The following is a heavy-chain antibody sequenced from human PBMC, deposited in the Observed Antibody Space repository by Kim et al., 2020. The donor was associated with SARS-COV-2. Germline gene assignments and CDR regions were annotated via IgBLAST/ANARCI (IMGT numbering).Heavy chain of an antibody. CDR2: IYYSGST. CDR1: GGSISSSTYY. Sequence: SETLSLTCTVSGGSISSSTYYWGWIRQPPGKGLEWIGSIYYSGSTYYNPSLKSRVTISVDTSKNQFSLKLSSVTAADTAVYYCARGVVGAITRGWFDPWGQGTLVTVSS. V-gene: IGHV4-39*01. D-gene: IGHD1-26*01. CDR3: ARGVVGAITRGWFDP. J-gene: IGHJ5*02.